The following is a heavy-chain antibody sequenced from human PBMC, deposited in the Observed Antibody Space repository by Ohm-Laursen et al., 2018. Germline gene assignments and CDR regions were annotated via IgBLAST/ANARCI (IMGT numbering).Heavy chain of an antibody. D-gene: IGHD3-3*01. Sequence: ASVKVSCKASGYTFTSYGISWVRQAPGQGLEWMGWISAYTGNTNYAQKLQGRVTMTTDTSTSTAYMELRSLRSDDTAVYYCARSVWGDDFWSGYSYGMDVWGQGTTVTVSS. CDR3: ARSVWGDDFWSGYSYGMDV. CDR2: ISAYTGNT. J-gene: IGHJ6*02. CDR1: GYTFTSYG. V-gene: IGHV1-18*01.